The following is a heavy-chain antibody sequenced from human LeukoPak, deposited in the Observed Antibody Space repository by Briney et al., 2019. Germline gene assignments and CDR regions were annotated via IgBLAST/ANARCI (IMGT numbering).Heavy chain of an antibody. CDR2: IGTAGDT. CDR3: ARCNWNYDY. D-gene: IGHD1-7*01. CDR1: GFTFSSYD. J-gene: IGHJ4*02. V-gene: IGHV3-13*01. Sequence: PGGFLRLSCAASGFTFSSYDMHWVRQATGTGLEWVSAIGTAGDTYYPGSVKGRFTISRDNAKNSLYLQMNSLRAEDTAVYYCARCNWNYDYWGQGTLVTVSS.